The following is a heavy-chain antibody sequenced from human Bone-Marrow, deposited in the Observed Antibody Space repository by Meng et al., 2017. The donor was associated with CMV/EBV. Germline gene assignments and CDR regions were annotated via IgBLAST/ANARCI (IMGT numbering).Heavy chain of an antibody. Sequence: GESLKISCAASGFTFSSYGMHWVRQAPGKGLEWVSSITSSSDYVRYAGSVKGRFTISRDNAKNALYLQMNNVRAEDTAVYYCARVGPRVTFVGFSFDFWGLGTLVTVSS. CDR2: ITSSSDYV. V-gene: IGHV3-21*01. CDR1: GFTFSSYG. J-gene: IGHJ4*02. CDR3: ARVGPRVTFVGFSFDF. D-gene: IGHD3/OR15-3a*01.